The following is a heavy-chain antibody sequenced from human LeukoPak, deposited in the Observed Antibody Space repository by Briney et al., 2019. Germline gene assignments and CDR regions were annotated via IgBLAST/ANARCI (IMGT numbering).Heavy chain of an antibody. V-gene: IGHV3-66*02. CDR2: IYSGGST. CDR1: GFTVSSNY. J-gene: IGHJ4*02. D-gene: IGHD1-26*01. Sequence: GGSLRLSCASSGFTVSSNYMSWVRQAPGKGLEWASVIYSGGSTYYADSVKGRFTISRDNSKNTLYLQMNSLRAEDTAVYYCARDPPGGSYDAMDYWGQGTLVTVSS. CDR3: ARDPPGGSYDAMDY.